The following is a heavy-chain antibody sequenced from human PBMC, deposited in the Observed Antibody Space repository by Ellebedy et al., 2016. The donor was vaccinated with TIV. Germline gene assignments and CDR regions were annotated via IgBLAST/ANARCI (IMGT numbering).Heavy chain of an antibody. D-gene: IGHD5-18*01. Sequence: SVKVSCXASGGTFSSYAISWVRQAPGQGLEWMGGIIPIFGTANYAQKFQGRVTITADKSTSTAYMELSSLRSEDTAVYYCASPGGYSYGYYYYGMDVWGQGTTVTVSS. CDR1: GGTFSSYA. V-gene: IGHV1-69*06. CDR3: ASPGGYSYGYYYYGMDV. CDR2: IIPIFGTA. J-gene: IGHJ6*02.